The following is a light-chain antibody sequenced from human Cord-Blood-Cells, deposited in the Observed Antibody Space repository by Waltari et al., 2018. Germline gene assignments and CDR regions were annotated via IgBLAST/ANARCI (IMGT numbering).Light chain of an antibody. V-gene: IGKV1-39*01. CDR2: AAS. Sequence: DIQMTQSPSSLSASAGDRVTITRRASQSISSYLNLYQQKPGNAPKLLIYAASSLQSGVPSMFSGSGSGTDFTLTISSLQPEDFATYYCQQSYSTPYTFGQGTKLEIK. CDR1: QSISSY. CDR3: QQSYSTPYT. J-gene: IGKJ2*01.